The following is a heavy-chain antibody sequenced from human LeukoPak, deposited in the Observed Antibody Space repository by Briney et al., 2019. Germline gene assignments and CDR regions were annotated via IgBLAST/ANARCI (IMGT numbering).Heavy chain of an antibody. Sequence: SETLSLTCTVSGGSISSYYWSWIRQPPGKGLEWIGYIYTSGSTNYNPSLKSRVTMSVDTSKNQFSLKLSSVTAADTAVYYCARGGGDYDPYYFDYWGQGTLVTVSS. CDR2: IYTSGST. D-gene: IGHD4-17*01. CDR3: ARGGGDYDPYYFDY. CDR1: GGSISSYY. V-gene: IGHV4-4*08. J-gene: IGHJ4*02.